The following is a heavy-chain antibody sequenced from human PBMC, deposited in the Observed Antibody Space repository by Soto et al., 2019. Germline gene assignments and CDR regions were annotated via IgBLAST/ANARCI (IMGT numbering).Heavy chain of an antibody. Sequence: EVLLVESGGGLVQPDRPLRLSCAAPGFNFENYAMHWVRQAPGKGLEWVSGISWNSGQLDYAGSVRGRFTISRDNGKNSLYLEMNSLRPDDTALYFCAKDKSTGEYSYYRYMDVWGRGTTVIVSS. J-gene: IGHJ6*03. CDR2: ISWNSGQL. D-gene: IGHD4-17*01. CDR1: GFNFENYA. CDR3: AKDKSTGEYSYYRYMDV. V-gene: IGHV3-9*01.